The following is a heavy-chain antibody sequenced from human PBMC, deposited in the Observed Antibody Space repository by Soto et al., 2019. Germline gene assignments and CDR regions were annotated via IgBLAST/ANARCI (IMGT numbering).Heavy chain of an antibody. CDR2: ISYDGSNK. V-gene: IGHV3-30-3*01. CDR1: GFTFSSYA. CDR3: ARAQIEARPTRNEVGKNFDY. D-gene: IGHD6-6*01. Sequence: QVQLVESGGGVVQPGRSLRLSCAASGFTFSSYAMHWVRQAPGKGLEWVAVISYDGSNKYYADSVKGRFTSSRDNSKNTLYLQMNSLRAEDTAVYYCARAQIEARPTRNEVGKNFDYWGQGTLVTVSS. J-gene: IGHJ4*02.